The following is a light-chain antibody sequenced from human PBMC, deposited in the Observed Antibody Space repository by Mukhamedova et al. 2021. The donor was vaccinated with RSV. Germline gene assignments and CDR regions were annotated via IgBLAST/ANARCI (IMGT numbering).Light chain of an antibody. J-gene: IGKJ5*01. CDR3: QQSYSTIIT. Sequence: WYQRRVHGQAPKLLIYSASSLQSGVPSRFSGSGSGTDFTLAITSLQPEDFGTYYCQQSYSTIITFGQGTRLEIK. CDR2: SAS. V-gene: IGKV1-39*01.